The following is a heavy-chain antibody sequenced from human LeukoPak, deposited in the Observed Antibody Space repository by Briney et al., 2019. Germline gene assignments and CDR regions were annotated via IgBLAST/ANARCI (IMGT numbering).Heavy chain of an antibody. CDR3: ARKDYYDSSGYDY. CDR1: GYTFTGYY. J-gene: IGHJ4*02. CDR2: INPNSGGT. V-gene: IGHV1-2*02. Sequence: ASAKVSCKASGYTFTGYYMHWVRQAPGQGLEWMGWINPNSGGTNFAQKFQGRVTMTRDTSISTAYMELSRLRSDDTAVYYCARKDYYDSSGYDYWGRGTLVTVSS. D-gene: IGHD3-22*01.